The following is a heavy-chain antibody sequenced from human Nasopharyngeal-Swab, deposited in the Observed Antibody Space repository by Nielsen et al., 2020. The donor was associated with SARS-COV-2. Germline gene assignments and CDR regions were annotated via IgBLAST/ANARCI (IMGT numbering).Heavy chain of an antibody. Sequence: GESLKISCAASGFTFSDYTMNWVRQAPGQGLEWVSSISSSGSYMYYTDSVKGRFTMSRDNAKNSLYLQMNSLRAEDTAVYYCASDSRYWGPGTLVTVSS. V-gene: IGHV3-21*01. J-gene: IGHJ4*02. CDR3: ASDSRY. D-gene: IGHD2-2*01. CDR1: GFTFSDYT. CDR2: ISSSGSYM.